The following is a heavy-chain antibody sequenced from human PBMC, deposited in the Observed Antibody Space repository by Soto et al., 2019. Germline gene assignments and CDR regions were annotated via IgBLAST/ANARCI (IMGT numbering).Heavy chain of an antibody. CDR1: GGTFSSYA. J-gene: IGHJ4*02. Sequence: SVKVSCKASGGTFSSYAISWVRQAPGQGLEWMGGIIPIFGSANYAQKFQGRVTITADESTSTAYMELSSLRSEDTAVYYCARDLGRSYYYDSSGYYDYWGQGTLVTVSS. CDR3: ARDLGRSYYYDSSGYYDY. CDR2: IIPIFGSA. V-gene: IGHV1-69*13. D-gene: IGHD3-22*01.